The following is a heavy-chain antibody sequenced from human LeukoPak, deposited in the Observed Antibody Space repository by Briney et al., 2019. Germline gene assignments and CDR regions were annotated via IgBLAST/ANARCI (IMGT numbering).Heavy chain of an antibody. CDR3: ARLFTRAWEYRYGMDV. D-gene: IGHD1-26*01. CDR1: GGSIRTDGSY. J-gene: IGHJ6*02. CDR2: IYFDGIT. V-gene: IGHV4-39*01. Sequence: SETLSLTCIVSGGSIRTDGSYWAWIRQPPGKGLEWIGSIYFDGITHYNSSLQSRVTLSIDTSKNQFSLKLTSVTAADTAVFYCARLFTRAWEYRYGMDVWGQGTAVTVSS.